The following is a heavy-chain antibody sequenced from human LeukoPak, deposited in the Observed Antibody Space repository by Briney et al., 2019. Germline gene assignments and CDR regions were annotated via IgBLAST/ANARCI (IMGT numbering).Heavy chain of an antibody. CDR1: GFTFSNCW. Sequence: GGSLRLSCEASGFTFSNCWMNWVRQAPGKGLEWVANMNHDGSEKYYVDSVKGRFTISRDNAKNSLYLQMNSLRAEDTAVYYCARDGNCGGDCYPFDYWGQGTLVTVSS. V-gene: IGHV3-7*03. CDR3: ARDGNCGGDCYPFDY. J-gene: IGHJ4*02. CDR2: MNHDGSEK. D-gene: IGHD2-21*02.